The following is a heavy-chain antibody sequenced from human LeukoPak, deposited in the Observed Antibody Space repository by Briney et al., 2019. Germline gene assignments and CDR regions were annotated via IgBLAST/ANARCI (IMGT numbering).Heavy chain of an antibody. V-gene: IGHV1-2*06. CDR1: GYTFTGYY. CDR2: INPNSGGT. CDR3: AQDVQTNYYDSSGYHFY. J-gene: IGHJ4*01. D-gene: IGHD3-22*01. Sequence: GASVKVSCKASGYTFTGYYMHWLRQAPGQGLEWMGRINPNSGGTNYAQKFQGRVTMTRDTSISTAYMELSRLRSDDTAVYYCAQDVQTNYYDSSGYHFYWGHGTLVTVSS.